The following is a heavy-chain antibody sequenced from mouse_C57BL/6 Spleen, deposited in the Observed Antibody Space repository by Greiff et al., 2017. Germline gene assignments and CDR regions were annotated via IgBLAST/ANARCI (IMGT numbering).Heavy chain of an antibody. CDR2: IDPETGGT. D-gene: IGHD2-2*01. CDR3: TRWGYGYDGGYYFDY. J-gene: IGHJ2*01. CDR1: GYTFTDYE. Sequence: QVQLQQSGAELVRPGASVTLSCKASGYTFTDYEMHWVKQTPVHGLEWIGAIDPETGGTAYNQKFKGKAILTADKSSSTAYMELRSLTSEDSAVYYCTRWGYGYDGGYYFDYWGQGTTLTVSS. V-gene: IGHV1-15*01.